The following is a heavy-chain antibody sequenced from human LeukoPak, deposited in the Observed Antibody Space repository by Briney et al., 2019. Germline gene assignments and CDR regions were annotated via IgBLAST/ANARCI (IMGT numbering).Heavy chain of an antibody. V-gene: IGHV3-9*01. D-gene: IGHD1-26*01. J-gene: IGHJ3*02. CDR3: AKDMGGSDAFDI. Sequence: SGGSLRLSCAASGFTLDDYAMHWVRQAPGKGLEWVSGISWNSGSIGYADSVKGRFTISRDNAKNSLYLQMNSLRAEDTALYYCAKDMGGSDAFDIWGQGTMVTVSS. CDR1: GFTLDDYA. CDR2: ISWNSGSI.